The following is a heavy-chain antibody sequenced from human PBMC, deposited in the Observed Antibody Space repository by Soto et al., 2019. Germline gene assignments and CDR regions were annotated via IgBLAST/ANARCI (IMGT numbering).Heavy chain of an antibody. J-gene: IGHJ6*03. CDR2: ISSNGGST. D-gene: IGHD5-12*01. V-gene: IGHV3-64*01. CDR1: GFTFSSYA. CDR3: ARDGNQAMESGYDYYYYYMDV. Sequence: GGSLRLSCAASGFTFSSYAMHWVRQAPGKGLEYVSAISSNGGSTYYANSVKGRFTISRDNSKNTLYLQMGSLRAEDMAVYYCARDGNQAMESGYDYYYYYMDVWGKGTTVTVSS.